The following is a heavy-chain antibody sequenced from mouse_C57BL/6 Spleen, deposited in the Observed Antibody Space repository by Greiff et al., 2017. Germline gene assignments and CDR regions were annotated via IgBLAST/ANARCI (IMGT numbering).Heavy chain of an antibody. V-gene: IGHV1-72*01. Sequence: VQLQQPGAELVKPGASVKLSCKASGYTFTSYWMHWVKQRPGRGLEWIGRIDPNSGGTKYNEKFKSKATLTVDKPSSTAYMQISSLTSGDSAVYDCARYYSNNAYSYYAMDYWGQGTSVTVSS. CDR1: GYTFTSYW. J-gene: IGHJ4*01. CDR2: IDPNSGGT. D-gene: IGHD2-5*01. CDR3: ARYYSNNAYSYYAMDY.